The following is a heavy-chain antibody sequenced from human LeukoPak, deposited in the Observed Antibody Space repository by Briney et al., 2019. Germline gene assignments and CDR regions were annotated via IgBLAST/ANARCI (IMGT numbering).Heavy chain of an antibody. J-gene: IGHJ5*02. CDR1: LYTFPSYD. D-gene: IGHD1/OR15-1a*01. CDR3: ARSFNSNWNNGFNP. V-gene: IGHV1-2*02. Sequence: ASVKVSYKACLYTFPSYDINWVRQATAQGLEWMGWMNPKSGDTTYAQKFQGRVSLTRDTSITTAYMELRRVTSDDTAVYFCARSFNSNWNNGFNPWGQGTLVTVSS. CDR2: MNPKSGDT.